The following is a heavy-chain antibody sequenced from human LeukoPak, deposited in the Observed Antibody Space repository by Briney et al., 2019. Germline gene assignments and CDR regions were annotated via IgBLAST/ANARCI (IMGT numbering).Heavy chain of an antibody. CDR1: GSTFSDYY. CDR2: ISSSGSTI. D-gene: IGHD3-3*01. CDR3: ARVFRPSLTVFIIRGAFDI. V-gene: IGHV3-11*04. Sequence: GGSLRLSCAASGSTFSDYYMSWIRQAPGKGLEWVSYISSSGSTIYYADSVKGRFTISRDNAKNSLYLQMNSLRVEDTAVYYCARVFRPSLTVFIIRGAFDIWGQGTMVTVSS. J-gene: IGHJ3*02.